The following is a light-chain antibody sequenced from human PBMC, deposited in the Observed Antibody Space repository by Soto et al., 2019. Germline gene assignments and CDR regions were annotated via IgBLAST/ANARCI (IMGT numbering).Light chain of an antibody. CDR3: SSYTSSSTQV. V-gene: IGLV2-14*01. J-gene: IGLJ1*01. CDR1: SSDVCGYNY. CDR2: DVS. Sequence: QSVLTQPASVSGSPGQSITISCTGTSSDVCGYNYVSWYQQHPGKAPKLMIYDVSNRPSGVSNRFSGSKSGNTASLTISWLQAEDEADYYCSSYTSSSTQVFGTGTKVTVL.